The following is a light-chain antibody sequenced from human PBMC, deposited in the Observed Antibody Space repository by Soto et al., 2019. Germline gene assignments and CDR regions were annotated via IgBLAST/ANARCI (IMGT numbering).Light chain of an antibody. CDR1: QSVLYSSNNNNY. CDR3: QQYYSTPLT. CDR2: WAS. Sequence: DIVMTQSPDSLAVSLGERATIKCKSSQSVLYSSNNNNYLAWYRQKPGQPPQLLIYWASTRESGVPDRFSGSGSGKDFTLTITSLQAEDVAVYYCQQYYSTPLTFGGGTKVELK. V-gene: IGKV4-1*01. J-gene: IGKJ4*01.